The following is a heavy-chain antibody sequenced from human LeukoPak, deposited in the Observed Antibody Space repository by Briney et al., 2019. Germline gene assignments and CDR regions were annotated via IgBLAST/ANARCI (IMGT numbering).Heavy chain of an antibody. D-gene: IGHD3-22*01. V-gene: IGHV3-15*01. CDR3: TTDWPSYDSSGSLDY. Sequence: KAGGSLRLSCAASGFTFSNAWMSWVRQAPGKGLEWVGRIKSKTDGSKTDYAAPGKGRFTISRDDTKNTLYLQMNSLNTEDTAVYYCTTDWPSYDSSGSLDYWGQGTLVTVAS. J-gene: IGHJ4*02. CDR1: GFTFSNAW. CDR2: IKSKTDGSKT.